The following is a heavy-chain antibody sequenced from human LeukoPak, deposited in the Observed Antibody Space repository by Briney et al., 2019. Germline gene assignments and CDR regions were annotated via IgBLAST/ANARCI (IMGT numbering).Heavy chain of an antibody. Sequence: GGSLRLSCSASGFTFSDYYMNWIRQAPGKGLEWISYISGSGGTTYDVDSVQGRFTISRDNAQNSLYLQMNNLRADDTAVYYCARSFGSGSNYNRKPPDYWGQGTLVTVSS. J-gene: IGHJ4*02. CDR3: ARSFGSGSNYNRKPPDY. CDR1: GFTFSDYY. CDR2: ISGSGGTT. V-gene: IGHV3-11*01. D-gene: IGHD3-10*01.